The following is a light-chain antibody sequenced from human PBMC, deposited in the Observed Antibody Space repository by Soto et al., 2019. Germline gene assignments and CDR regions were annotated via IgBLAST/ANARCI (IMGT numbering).Light chain of an antibody. J-gene: IGKJ3*01. CDR2: WAS. V-gene: IGKV4-1*01. CDR1: QSVSYSSNNKNY. Sequence: DIVMTQSPDSLAVSLGERATINCKSSQSVSYSSNNKNYLAWYQQKPGQPPKLLIYWASTRESGVPDRFSGSGYGTDFTLTISSLQAEDVAIYYCQQYYSTPFTFGPGTKVAIK. CDR3: QQYYSTPFT.